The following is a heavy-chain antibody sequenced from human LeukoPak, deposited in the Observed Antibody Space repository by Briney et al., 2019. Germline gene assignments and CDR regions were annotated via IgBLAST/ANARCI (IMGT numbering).Heavy chain of an antibody. CDR3: ARGHRSTYYYDSSGYSAHYYYYGMDV. V-gene: IGHV3-9*01. CDR1: GFTFDDYA. D-gene: IGHD3-22*01. Sequence: PGGSLRLSCAASGFTFDDYAMHWVRQAPGKGLEWVSGISWNSGSIGYADSVKGRFTISRDNAKNSLYLQMNSLRAEDTAVYYCARGHRSTYYYDSSGYSAHYYYYGMDVWGQGTTVTVSS. CDR2: ISWNSGSI. J-gene: IGHJ6*02.